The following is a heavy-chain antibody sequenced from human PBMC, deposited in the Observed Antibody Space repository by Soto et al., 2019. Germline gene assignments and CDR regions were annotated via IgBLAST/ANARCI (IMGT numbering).Heavy chain of an antibody. CDR3: ARGPLYSGYDY. V-gene: IGHV1-3*01. Sequence: RASVKVSCKASGYTFSDYYIHWVRQAPGQRLEWMGWISAGNGNTKYSQKFQGRVTITRDTSASTAYMELSSLRSEDTAVYYCARGPLYSGYDYWGQGTLVTVSS. J-gene: IGHJ4*02. D-gene: IGHD5-12*01. CDR2: ISAGNGNT. CDR1: GYTFSDYY.